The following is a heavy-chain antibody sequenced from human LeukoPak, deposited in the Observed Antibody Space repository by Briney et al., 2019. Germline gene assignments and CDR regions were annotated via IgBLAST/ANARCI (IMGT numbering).Heavy chain of an antibody. CDR2: THYTGFT. J-gene: IGHJ4*02. V-gene: IGHV4-59*08. D-gene: IGHD1-26*01. CDR3: ARSWGATLPPGY. Sequence: PSETLSLTCTISGDSISTYYWNWIRQFPGKGLEWIGHTHYTGFTNYHPSLKSRVTISLDTSKNQFSLELTSVTAADTAVYYCARSWGATLPPGYWGQGTLVTVSS. CDR1: GDSISTYY.